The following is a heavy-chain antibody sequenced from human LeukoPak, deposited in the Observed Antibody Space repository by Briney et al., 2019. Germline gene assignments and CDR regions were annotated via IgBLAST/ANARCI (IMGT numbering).Heavy chain of an antibody. CDR2: ISQTGSIE. J-gene: IGHJ6*03. Sequence: GGSLRLSCAASGFTFPTYVIHWVRQTPGMGPEWVAVISQTGSIETYADSVRGRFSISRDNSDSTVYLQMNSLKTEDTAVYYCARDRAVALPTYFYYMDVWGKGTTVIVSS. V-gene: IGHV3-30*03. D-gene: IGHD2-15*01. CDR3: ARDRAVALPTYFYYMDV. CDR1: GFTFPTYV.